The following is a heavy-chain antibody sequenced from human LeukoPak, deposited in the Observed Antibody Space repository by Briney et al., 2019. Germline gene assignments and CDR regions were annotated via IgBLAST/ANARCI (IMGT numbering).Heavy chain of an antibody. J-gene: IGHJ4*02. CDR3: ARSSGSYVYFDY. CDR2: IYYSGST. CDR1: GGFISSSSYY. D-gene: IGHD1-26*01. Sequence: SETLSLTCTVSGGFISSSSYYWGWIRQPPGKGLEWIGSIYYSGSTYYNPSLKSRVTISVDTSENQFSLKLSSVTAADTAVYYCARSSGSYVYFDYWGQGTLVTVSS. V-gene: IGHV4-39*07.